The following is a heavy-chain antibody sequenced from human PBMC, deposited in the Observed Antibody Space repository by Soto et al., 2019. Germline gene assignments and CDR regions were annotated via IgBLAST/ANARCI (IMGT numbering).Heavy chain of an antibody. CDR2: IYSGGST. D-gene: IGHD2-21*01. J-gene: IGHJ4*02. CDR1: GFTVSNSY. Sequence: LLGGSLRLSCAASGFTVSNSYMSWVRQAPGKGLEWVSVIYSGGSTYYADSVKGRFTISRDSSKNTLYLQMNSLRAEDTAVYYCARGFQSSFGYWGQGTLVTVSS. V-gene: IGHV3-53*01. CDR3: ARGFQSSFGY.